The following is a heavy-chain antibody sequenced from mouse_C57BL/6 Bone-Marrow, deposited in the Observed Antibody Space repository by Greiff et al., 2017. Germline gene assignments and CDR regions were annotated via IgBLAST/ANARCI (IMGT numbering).Heavy chain of an antibody. V-gene: IGHV1-55*01. J-gene: IGHJ1*03. Sequence: QVQLQQPGAELVKPGASVKMSCKASGYTFTSYWITWVKQRPGQGLAWIGDIYPGSGSTNYNEKFKSKATLTVDTSSSTAYMQLSSLTSDDSAVYYCAREGIYYDYHWYFDVWGTGTTVTVSS. CDR2: IYPGSGST. CDR1: GYTFTSYW. D-gene: IGHD2-4*01. CDR3: AREGIYYDYHWYFDV.